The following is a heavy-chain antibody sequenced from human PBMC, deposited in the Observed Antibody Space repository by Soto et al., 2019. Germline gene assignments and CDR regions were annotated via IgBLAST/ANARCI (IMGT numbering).Heavy chain of an antibody. D-gene: IGHD6-6*01. J-gene: IGHJ6*02. V-gene: IGHV1-2*02. CDR3: ARDGAVAARADYYYYGMDV. CDR1: GYTFTGYY. CDR2: INPNSGGT. Sequence: ASVKVSCKASGYTFTGYYMHWVRQAPGQGLEWMGWINPNSGGTNYAQKFQGRVTMTRDTSISTAYMELSRLRSDDTAVYYCARDGAVAARADYYYYGMDVWGRGTTVTVSS.